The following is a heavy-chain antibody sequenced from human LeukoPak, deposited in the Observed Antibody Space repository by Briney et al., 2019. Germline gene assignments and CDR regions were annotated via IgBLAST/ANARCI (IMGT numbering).Heavy chain of an antibody. CDR2: IGIADDT. CDR3: VRGGIQVSGIDAFDI. V-gene: IGHV3-13*01. CDR1: GFTFRNYD. D-gene: IGHD5/OR15-5a*01. Sequence: EAGGSLRLSCAASGFTFRNYDIHWVRQFPGRGLEWVSAIGIADDTHYPDSVKGRFTISRENAKNSLYLQMNSLRDGDTAVYYCVRGGIQVSGIDAFDIWGQGTMVTVSS. J-gene: IGHJ3*02.